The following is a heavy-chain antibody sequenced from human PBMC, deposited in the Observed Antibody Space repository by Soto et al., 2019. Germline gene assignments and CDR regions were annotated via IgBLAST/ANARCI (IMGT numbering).Heavy chain of an antibody. CDR1: GGSISSGGYY. CDR3: ARGSSSTYYYGSGSFDY. CDR2: IYYSGST. Sequence: QVQLQESGPGLVKPPQTLSLTCTVSGGSISSGGYYWSWIRQHPGKGLEWIGYIYYSGSTYYNPSLKSRVTISVDTSKNQFSLKLSSVTAADTAVYYCARGSSSTYYYGSGSFDYWGQETLVTVSS. V-gene: IGHV4-31*03. J-gene: IGHJ4*02. D-gene: IGHD3-10*01.